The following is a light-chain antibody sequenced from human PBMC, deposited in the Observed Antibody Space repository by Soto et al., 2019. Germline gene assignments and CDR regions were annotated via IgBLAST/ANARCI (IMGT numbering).Light chain of an antibody. CDR3: QQSNGFPFT. J-gene: IGKJ3*01. Sequence: DIQMTQSPSFVSASVGDSVTITCRASQDISSWLAWYQLKSGKAPKLLIYAASSLQSGVPSRFSGRGSGTDFTLTIRGLQREDFATYYCQQSNGFPFTFGPGTRVDIK. CDR1: QDISSW. V-gene: IGKV1-12*01. CDR2: AAS.